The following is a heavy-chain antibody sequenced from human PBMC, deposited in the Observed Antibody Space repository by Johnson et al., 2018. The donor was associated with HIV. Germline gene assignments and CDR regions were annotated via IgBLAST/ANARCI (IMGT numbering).Heavy chain of an antibody. CDR1: GFTFDYYA. V-gene: IGHV3-9*01. Sequence: VQLVESGGGVVRPGGSLRLSCAASGFTFDYYAMHWVRQAPGKGLEWVSGISWNSGSIGYADSVKGRFTISRDNSKNTLYLQMNSLRAEDTAVYYCAKDQTDYGGNSVKKDAFDIWGQGTMVTVSS. D-gene: IGHD4-23*01. J-gene: IGHJ3*02. CDR2: ISWNSGSI. CDR3: AKDQTDYGGNSVKKDAFDI.